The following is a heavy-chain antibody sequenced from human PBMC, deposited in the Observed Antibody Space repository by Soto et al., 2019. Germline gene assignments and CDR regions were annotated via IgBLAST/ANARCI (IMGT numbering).Heavy chain of an antibody. J-gene: IGHJ4*02. V-gene: IGHV4-31*03. CDR1: GGSISSGGHY. D-gene: IGHD6-6*01. CDR2: IYYRGNT. CDR3: AREVPFSSTSHRIDY. Sequence: QLQLQESGPGLVKPSQTLSLTCTISGGSISSGGHYWSWIRQHPGKGLEWLGYIYYRGNTYYNPSLQSRITLSVDTSKNQFTLNLSSVTAADTAVYYCAREVPFSSTSHRIDYWGQGTLVTGSS.